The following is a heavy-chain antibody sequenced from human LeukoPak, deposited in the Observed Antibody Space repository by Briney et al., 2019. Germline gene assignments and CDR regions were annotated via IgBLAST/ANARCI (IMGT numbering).Heavy chain of an antibody. CDR2: ISPTASSI. CDR1: GLNFSGEY. D-gene: IGHD3-10*01. V-gene: IGHV3-11*01. Sequence: GGSLRLSCAASGLNFSGEYMSWIRQAPGKGLEWISYISPTASSIFYTDSVKGRFTISRDNAKNSLYLQMDSLRAEDAAAYYCARARGAGPGAHFDLWGQGTLVIVSS. J-gene: IGHJ4*02. CDR3: ARARGAGPGAHFDL.